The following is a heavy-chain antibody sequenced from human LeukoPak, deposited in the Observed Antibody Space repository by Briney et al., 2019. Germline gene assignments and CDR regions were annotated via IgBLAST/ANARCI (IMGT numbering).Heavy chain of an antibody. V-gene: IGHV4-39*01. CDR2: IYYRGTT. Sequence: SETLSLTCTVSGGSISSNHYYWAWIRQPPGKGLEWIGSIYYRGTTYYNPSLKSRVTISVDTSNNQLSLKLTSVTAADTAVYYCARAVGYSSSWYDDYWGQGTLVTVSS. J-gene: IGHJ4*02. CDR1: GGSISSNHYY. CDR3: ARAVGYSSSWYDDY. D-gene: IGHD6-13*01.